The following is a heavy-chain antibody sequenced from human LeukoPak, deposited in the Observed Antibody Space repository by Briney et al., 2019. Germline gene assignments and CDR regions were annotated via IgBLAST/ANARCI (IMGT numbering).Heavy chain of an antibody. D-gene: IGHD2-2*01. Sequence: ASVKVSCKTSGYTFTGYYMHWVRQAPGQGLEWMGRINPNSGGTNYAQKFQGRVTMTRDTSISTAYMELSRLRSDDTAVYYCARENIVVVPAARPYYCGMDVWGQGTTVTVSS. CDR3: ARENIVVVPAARPYYCGMDV. J-gene: IGHJ6*02. CDR1: GYTFTGYY. CDR2: INPNSGGT. V-gene: IGHV1-2*06.